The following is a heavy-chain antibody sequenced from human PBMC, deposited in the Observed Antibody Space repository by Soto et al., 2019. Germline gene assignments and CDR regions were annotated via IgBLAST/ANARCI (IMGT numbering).Heavy chain of an antibody. Sequence: QITLKESGPTLVKPTQTLTLTCTFSGFSLSTSGVGVGWIRQPPGKALEWLALIYWDDDKRYSPSLKSRLTSANDTSNNQVVLTMTNMDPVDTATYYCAHSPYYGSGRYWYFALWGRGTLVTVSS. CDR1: GFSLSTSGVG. CDR3: AHSPYYGSGRYWYFAL. D-gene: IGHD3-10*01. J-gene: IGHJ2*01. CDR2: IYWDDDK. V-gene: IGHV2-5*02.